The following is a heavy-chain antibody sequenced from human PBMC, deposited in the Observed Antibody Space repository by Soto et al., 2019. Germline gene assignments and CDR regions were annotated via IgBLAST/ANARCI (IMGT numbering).Heavy chain of an antibody. Sequence: SETLSLTCAVYGGSFSGYYWSWIRQPPGKGLEWIGEINHSGSTNYNPSLKSRVTISVDTSKNQFSLKLGSVTAADTAVYYCARGSTNRQQLAPQYYYMDVWGKGTTVTVSS. J-gene: IGHJ6*03. CDR3: ARGSTNRQQLAPQYYYMDV. CDR2: INHSGST. CDR1: GGSFSGYY. V-gene: IGHV4-34*01. D-gene: IGHD6-13*01.